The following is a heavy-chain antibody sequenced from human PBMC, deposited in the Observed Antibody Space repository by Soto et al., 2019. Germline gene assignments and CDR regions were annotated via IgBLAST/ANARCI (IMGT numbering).Heavy chain of an antibody. D-gene: IGHD1-7*01. CDR2: IYYSGST. CDR1: GGSVSSYY. J-gene: IGHJ4*02. V-gene: IGHV4-59*08. Sequence: SETLSLTCTVSGGSVSSYYWSWIRQSPGKGLEWIGYIYYSGSTKYKPSLKSRVTMSVDTSKNQFSLKESSATAADTAVYYCARLSNRNSALYFFDYGGRGALVTVPS. CDR3: ARLSNRNSALYFFDY.